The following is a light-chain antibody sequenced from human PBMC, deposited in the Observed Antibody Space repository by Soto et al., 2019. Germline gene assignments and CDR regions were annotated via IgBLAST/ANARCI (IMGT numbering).Light chain of an antibody. J-gene: IGKJ2*01. CDR3: QQHYSSPYT. CDR1: QSVLYSADNKNY. CDR2: WAS. V-gene: IGKV4-1*01. Sequence: DIVMTQSPDSLAVSLGERATINCKSSQSVLYSADNKNYLAWYQQKPGQPPKLLIYWASTRESGVPDRFSGSGSEIDFTLTISSLQAEDVAVYYCQQHYSSPYTFGQGTKLEIK.